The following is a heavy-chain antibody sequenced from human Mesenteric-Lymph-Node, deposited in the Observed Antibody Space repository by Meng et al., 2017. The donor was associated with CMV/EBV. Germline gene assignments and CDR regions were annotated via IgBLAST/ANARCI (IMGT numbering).Heavy chain of an antibody. CDR2: IYSDSA. Sequence: GESLKISCAASGFSFSSYAMYWVRQAPGKGLEWVSVIYSDSAYYADSVRGRFTISRDPSKNTLYLQMNSLRAEDTAVYYCARVSTLYDSYGLDVWGQGTTVTVSS. D-gene: IGHD3-3*01. V-gene: IGHV3-23*03. CDR3: ARVSTLYDSYGLDV. J-gene: IGHJ6*02. CDR1: GFSFSSYA.